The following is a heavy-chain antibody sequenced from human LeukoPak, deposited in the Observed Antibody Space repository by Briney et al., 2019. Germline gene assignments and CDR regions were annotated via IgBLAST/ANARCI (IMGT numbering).Heavy chain of an antibody. CDR1: GFTVSSNY. CDR2: IYSGGST. V-gene: IGHV3-53*01. CDR3: TRANTVSIFGVIILDAFDI. D-gene: IGHD3-3*01. J-gene: IGHJ3*02. Sequence: GGSLRLSCAASGFTVSSNYMSWVRQAPGKGLEWVPVIYSGGSTYYADPVKGRFTISRDNSKNTLCLQMNSLRAEDMAVYYCTRANTVSIFGVIILDAFDIWGQGTMVTVSS.